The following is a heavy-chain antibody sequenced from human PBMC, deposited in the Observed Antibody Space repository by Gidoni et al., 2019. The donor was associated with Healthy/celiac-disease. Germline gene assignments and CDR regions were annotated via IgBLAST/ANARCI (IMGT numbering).Heavy chain of an antibody. CDR2: IYYSGST. D-gene: IGHD3-9*01. CDR3: ASILYDILTGYYTSTIQH. Sequence: QLQLQESGPGLVKPSETLSLTCTVSGGSSSSSSYYWGWSRQPPGKGLEWIGSIYYSGSTYYNPSRKSLVTISVDTSKNQFSLKLSSVTAADTAVYYCASILYDILTGYYTSTIQHWGQGTLVTVSS. V-gene: IGHV4-39*01. CDR1: GGSSSSSSYY. J-gene: IGHJ1*01.